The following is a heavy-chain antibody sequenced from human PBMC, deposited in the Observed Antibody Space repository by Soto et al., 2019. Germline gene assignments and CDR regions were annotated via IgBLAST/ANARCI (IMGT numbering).Heavy chain of an antibody. V-gene: IGHV3-21*01. Sequence: GGSLRLSCAAAGFTFSSYGMNWVRQAPGEGLEWVSSISSSSSYIYYADSVKGRFTISRDNAKNSLYLQMNSLRAEDTAVYYCARVVTTGWVVYAFDIWGQGTMVT. CDR1: GFTFSSYG. J-gene: IGHJ3*02. CDR3: ARVVTTGWVVYAFDI. D-gene: IGHD3-22*01. CDR2: ISSSSSYI.